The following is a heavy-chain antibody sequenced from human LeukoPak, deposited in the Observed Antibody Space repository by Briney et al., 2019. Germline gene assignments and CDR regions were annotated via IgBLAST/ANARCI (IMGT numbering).Heavy chain of an antibody. Sequence: GGSLRLSCAASGFTFSNDWMSWVRQAPGKGLEWVGRIKNKTDGGTTDYAAPVKGRFTISRDDSKNQLQLRVNSVNTAATALYYCTTDAGLLGGQGTLVTVSS. V-gene: IGHV3-15*01. J-gene: IGHJ4*02. CDR3: TTDAGLL. CDR1: GFTFSNDW. CDR2: IKNKTDGGTT. D-gene: IGHD3-10*01.